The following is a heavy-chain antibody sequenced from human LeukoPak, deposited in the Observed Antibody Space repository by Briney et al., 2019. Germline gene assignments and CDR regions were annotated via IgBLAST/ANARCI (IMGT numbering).Heavy chain of an antibody. CDR2: VSDTGNT. Sequence: SETLSLTCTVSAGSISDYYWTWIRQSPGKGLEWIGYVSDTGNTKHNPSLTSRLSLSVDTSKNRFSLKLTSVTTADSAVYYCATLIYDILTGYRPFDFWGRGPLVTVSS. J-gene: IGHJ4*02. CDR3: ATLIYDILTGYRPFDF. V-gene: IGHV4-59*01. CDR1: AGSISDYY. D-gene: IGHD3-9*01.